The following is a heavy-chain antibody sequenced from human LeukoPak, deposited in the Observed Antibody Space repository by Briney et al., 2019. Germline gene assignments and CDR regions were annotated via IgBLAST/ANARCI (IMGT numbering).Heavy chain of an antibody. V-gene: IGHV5-51*01. CDR1: GYNFATYW. Sequence: GESLKISCKGSGYNFATYWIGWVRPMPGKGLEWMGVMYPGDSDTRYSPSFQGQVTISADKSISTAYLQWSSLKASDSAMYYCASQVYCSRTSCSDHWGQGTLVTVSS. D-gene: IGHD2-2*01. CDR3: ASQVYCSRTSCSDH. J-gene: IGHJ4*02. CDR2: MYPGDSDT.